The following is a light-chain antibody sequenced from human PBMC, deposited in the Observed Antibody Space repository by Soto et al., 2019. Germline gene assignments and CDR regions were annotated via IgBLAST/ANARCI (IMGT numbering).Light chain of an antibody. CDR3: QQYNNWWT. CDR1: QSVSSN. V-gene: IGKV3-15*01. Sequence: EIVMTQSPATLSVSPGERATLSCRASQSVSSNLAWYQQKPGQSPRLLIYGASTRATGIPARFSGSGSGTEFTLTISSLQSEDFAVYYCQQYNNWWTFGLGTKV. J-gene: IGKJ1*01. CDR2: GAS.